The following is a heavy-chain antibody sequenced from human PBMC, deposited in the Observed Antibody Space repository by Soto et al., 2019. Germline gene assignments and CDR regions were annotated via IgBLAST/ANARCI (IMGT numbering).Heavy chain of an antibody. Sequence: SVKVSCKASGGTFSSYAISWVRQAPGQGXEWMGGIIPIFGTANYAQKFQGRVTITADESTSTAYMELSSLRSEDTAVYYCARSTYGSGSHPYYYYGMDVWGQGATVTVSS. CDR2: IIPIFGTA. CDR3: ARSTYGSGSHPYYYYGMDV. CDR1: GGTFSSYA. D-gene: IGHD3-10*01. J-gene: IGHJ6*02. V-gene: IGHV1-69*13.